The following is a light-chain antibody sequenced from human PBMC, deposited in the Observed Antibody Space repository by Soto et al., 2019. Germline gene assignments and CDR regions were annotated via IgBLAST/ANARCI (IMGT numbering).Light chain of an antibody. V-gene: IGKV3-15*01. CDR2: GAS. Sequence: EIVMTQSPATLSVSPGERATLSCRASQSVSSNLAWYQQKPGQAPRLLIYGASTRATGIPARFSGSGSGTEVTLTISSLQSEDFAVYYCHRYNNWPPWTFGQGTKLEIK. CDR1: QSVSSN. CDR3: HRYNNWPPWT. J-gene: IGKJ2*02.